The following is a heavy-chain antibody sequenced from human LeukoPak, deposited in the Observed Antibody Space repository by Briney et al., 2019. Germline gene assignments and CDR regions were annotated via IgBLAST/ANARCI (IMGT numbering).Heavy chain of an antibody. V-gene: IGHV4-39*01. CDR2: IYYSGST. Sequence: SETLSLTCTVSGGSISSSSYYWGWIRQPPGKGLEWIGSIYYSGSTYYNPSLKSRVTISVDTSENQFSLKLSSVTAADTAVYYCARLSYYYGSGSYRFDYWGQGTLVTVSS. CDR1: GGSISSSSYY. D-gene: IGHD3-10*01. J-gene: IGHJ4*02. CDR3: ARLSYYYGSGSYRFDY.